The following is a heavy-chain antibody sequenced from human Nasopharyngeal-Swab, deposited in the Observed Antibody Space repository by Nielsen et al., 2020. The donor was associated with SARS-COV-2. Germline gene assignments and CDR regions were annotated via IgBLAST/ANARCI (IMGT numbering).Heavy chain of an antibody. CDR1: GYSFSTYW. Sequence: GESLKISCQGSGYSFSTYWIGWVRQMPGKGLEWMGIIYPGDSTTKYRPSFQDQVTISADKSISTAYLQWGSLKASDTAMYFCARLYGGYVDYWGQGTLVTVSS. CDR3: ARLYGGYVDY. CDR2: IYPGDSTT. J-gene: IGHJ4*02. D-gene: IGHD4/OR15-4a*01. V-gene: IGHV5-51*01.